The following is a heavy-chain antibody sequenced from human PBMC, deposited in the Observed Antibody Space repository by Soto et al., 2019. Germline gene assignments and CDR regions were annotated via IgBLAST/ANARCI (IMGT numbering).Heavy chain of an antibody. CDR3: ARAQLRTSSSWYGSILFEP. CDR1: GGSISSGGYS. Sequence: PSETLSLTCAVSGGSISSGGYSWSWIRQPPGKGLEWIGYIYHSGSTYYNPSLKSRVTISVDRSKNQFSLKLSSVTAADTAVYYCARAQLRTSSSWYGSILFEPWGQGTLVTVSS. CDR2: IYHSGST. J-gene: IGHJ5*02. V-gene: IGHV4-30-2*01. D-gene: IGHD6-13*01.